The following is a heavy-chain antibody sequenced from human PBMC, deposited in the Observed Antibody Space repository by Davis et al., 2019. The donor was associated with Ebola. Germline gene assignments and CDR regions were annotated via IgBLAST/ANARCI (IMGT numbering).Heavy chain of an antibody. V-gene: IGHV1-46*01. CDR2: INPITGGT. CDR3: AREGGRYYDSSGYVFDI. J-gene: IGHJ3*02. Sequence: ASVKVFCNASGYRFTSYYMHWVGQAPRQGLEWMGIINPITGGTSYAQNFQVRVNMTRDTSTSTVYMELSSLRSEDTAVYYCAREGGRYYDSSGYVFDIWGQGTMVKVSS. D-gene: IGHD3-22*01. CDR1: GYRFTSYY.